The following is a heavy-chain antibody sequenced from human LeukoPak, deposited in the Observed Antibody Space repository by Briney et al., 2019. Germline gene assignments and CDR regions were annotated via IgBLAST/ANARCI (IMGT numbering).Heavy chain of an antibody. D-gene: IGHD6-19*01. CDR2: FDPEDGEA. J-gene: IGHJ4*02. V-gene: IGHV1-24*01. CDR1: GYILSDLY. CDR3: VKAAQYSHGSSYFDD. Sequence: ASVKVSCKVSGYILSDLYMHWVRQAPGKGLEWMGGFDPEDGEAMKAQHFQGRVTMIEDTSIDTAYMELSGLRYEDTAVYYCVKAAQYSHGSSYFDDWGQGTLVTVSS.